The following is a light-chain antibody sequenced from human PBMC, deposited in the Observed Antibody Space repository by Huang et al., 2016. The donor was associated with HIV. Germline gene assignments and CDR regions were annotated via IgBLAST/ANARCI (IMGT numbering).Light chain of an antibody. CDR3: QQYGSSPT. J-gene: IGKJ5*01. CDR2: GAS. CDR1: QSVSSNY. Sequence: EIVLTQSPGTLSLSPGERATLSCRASQSVSSNYLAWYQQKSGQAPRLLIYGASSRATGIPDRCSGSGSGTDFTLTISRLEPEDFAVYYCQQYGSSPTFGQGTRLEIK. V-gene: IGKV3-20*01.